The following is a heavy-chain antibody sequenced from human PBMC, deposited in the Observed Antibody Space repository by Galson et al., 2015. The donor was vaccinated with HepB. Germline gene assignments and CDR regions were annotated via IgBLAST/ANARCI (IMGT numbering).Heavy chain of an antibody. CDR1: GGTFSSYA. CDR2: IIPILGIA. J-gene: IGHJ4*02. Sequence: SVKVSCKASGGTFSSYAISWVRQAPGQGLEWMGRIIPILGIANYAQKFQGRVTITADKSTSTAYMELSSLRSEDTAVYYCARLYYGSGSYYHQGDYWGQGTLVTVSS. V-gene: IGHV1-69*04. D-gene: IGHD3-10*01. CDR3: ARLYYGSGSYYHQGDY.